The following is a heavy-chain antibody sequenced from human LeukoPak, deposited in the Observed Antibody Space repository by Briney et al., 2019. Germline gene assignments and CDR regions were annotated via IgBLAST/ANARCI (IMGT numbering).Heavy chain of an antibody. CDR1: GFTFSSYS. Sequence: GGSLRLSCAACGFTFSSYSMNWVRQTPGKGLEWVSSISSSSSYIYYADSVKGRFTISRDNAKNSLYLQMNSLRAEDTAVYYCARCSGGSCWLDYWGQGTLVTVSS. J-gene: IGHJ4*02. V-gene: IGHV3-21*01. CDR3: ARCSGGSCWLDY. D-gene: IGHD2-15*01. CDR2: ISSSSSYI.